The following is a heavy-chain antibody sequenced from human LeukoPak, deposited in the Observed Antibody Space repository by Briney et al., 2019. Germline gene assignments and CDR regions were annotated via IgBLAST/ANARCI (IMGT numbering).Heavy chain of an antibody. CDR3: AKEGISGSADYYYYGMDV. J-gene: IGHJ6*02. CDR2: ISGSGGST. V-gene: IGHV3-23*01. CDR1: RFTFSSYA. Sequence: GGSLRLSCAASRFTFSSYAMSWVRQAPGKGLEWVSAISGSGGSTYYADSLKGRFTISRDNSKNTLYLQMNSLRAEDTAVYYCAKEGISGSADYYYYGMDVWGQGTTVTVSS. D-gene: IGHD3-10*01.